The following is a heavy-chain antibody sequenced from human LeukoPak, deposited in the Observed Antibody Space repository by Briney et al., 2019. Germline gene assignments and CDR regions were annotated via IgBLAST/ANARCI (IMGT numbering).Heavy chain of an antibody. D-gene: IGHD5-24*01. Sequence: SETLSLTCTVSGGSISSYYWSWIRQPPGKGLEWIGYIYYSGSTNYNPSLKSRVTISVDTSKNQFSLKLSSVTAADTAVYYCAKEGRYGYNRWSFDYWGQGTLVTVSS. CDR1: GGSISSYY. CDR2: IYYSGST. V-gene: IGHV4-59*12. CDR3: AKEGRYGYNRWSFDY. J-gene: IGHJ4*02.